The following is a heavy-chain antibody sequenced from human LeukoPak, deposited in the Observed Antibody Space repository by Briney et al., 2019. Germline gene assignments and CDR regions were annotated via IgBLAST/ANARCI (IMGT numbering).Heavy chain of an antibody. J-gene: IGHJ5*02. CDR1: GGSISSYY. D-gene: IGHD4-11*01. Sequence: SETLSLTCTVSGGSISSYYWSWIRQPAGKGLEWIGRIYTSGSTNYNPSLKSRVTMSVDTSKNQFSLKLSSVTAADTAVYYCAREYYSNYLNWFDPWGQGTLVTVSS. CDR3: AREYYSNYLNWFDP. V-gene: IGHV4-4*07. CDR2: IYTSGST.